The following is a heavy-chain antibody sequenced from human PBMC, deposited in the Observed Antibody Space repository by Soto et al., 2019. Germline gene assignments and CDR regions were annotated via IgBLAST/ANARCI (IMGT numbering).Heavy chain of an antibody. J-gene: IGHJ4*02. V-gene: IGHV3-30-3*02. Sequence: QVQLVESGGGVVQSGWSLRLSCAASGFTFSSYSMHWVRQAPGKGLEWVAVMSYDGFNKYYADSVKGRFTISRDNSKTTLYLQMNRLRAEDTAVYYCAKNYYGSGSYYNGLDYWAREPWSPSPQ. CDR3: AKNYYGSGSYYNGLDY. CDR1: GFTFSSYS. CDR2: MSYDGFNK. D-gene: IGHD3-10*01.